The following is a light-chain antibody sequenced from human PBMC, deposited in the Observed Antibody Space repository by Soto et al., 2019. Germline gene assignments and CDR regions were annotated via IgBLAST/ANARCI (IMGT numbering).Light chain of an antibody. CDR2: DAS. Sequence: EIVLTQSPGTLSSSPGERATLSCRASQSVSSYLAWYQQKPGQAPRLLIYDASNRATGIPARFSGSGSGTDFTLTISSLEPEDFAVYYCQQRSNWSWTFGQGTKVDIK. CDR1: QSVSSY. J-gene: IGKJ1*01. V-gene: IGKV3-11*01. CDR3: QQRSNWSWT.